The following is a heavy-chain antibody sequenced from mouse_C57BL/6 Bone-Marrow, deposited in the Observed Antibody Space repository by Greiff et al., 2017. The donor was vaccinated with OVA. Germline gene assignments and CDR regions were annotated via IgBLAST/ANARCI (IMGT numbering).Heavy chain of an antibody. J-gene: IGHJ2*01. CDR2: ISSGGSYT. CDR1: GFTFSSYG. CDR3: ARGSH. D-gene: IGHD1-1*01. V-gene: IGHV5-6*01. Sequence: EVHLVESGGDLVKPGGSLKLSCAASGFTFSSYGLSWVRQTPDTRLEWVATISSGGSYTNYPESVKGRFTISRENAKNTLYLQMSRLTSEDTAMYYCARGSHWCQGTTLTVSS.